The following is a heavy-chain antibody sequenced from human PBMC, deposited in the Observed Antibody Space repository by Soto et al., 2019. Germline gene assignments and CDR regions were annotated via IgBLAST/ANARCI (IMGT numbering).Heavy chain of an antibody. CDR3: TTDVDPRDYDILTGYRVYYYYMDV. J-gene: IGHJ6*03. Sequence: GGSLRLSCAASGFTFSNAWMSWVRQAPGKGLEWVGRIKSKTDGGTTDYAAPGKGRFTISRDDSKNTLYLQMNSLKTEDTAVYYCTTDVDPRDYDILTGYRVYYYYMDVWGKGTTVTVSS. CDR2: IKSKTDGGTT. D-gene: IGHD3-9*01. CDR1: GFTFSNAW. V-gene: IGHV3-15*01.